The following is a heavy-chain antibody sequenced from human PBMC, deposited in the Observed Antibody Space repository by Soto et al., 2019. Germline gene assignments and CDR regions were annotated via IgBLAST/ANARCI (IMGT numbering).Heavy chain of an antibody. J-gene: IGHJ2*01. Sequence: EVQLVESGGGLVQPGGSLRLSCAASGFTVSSNYMSWVRQAPGKGLEWVSVIYSGGSTYYADSVKGRFTISRHNSKNTLYLQMNSLRAEDTAVYYCARDPLGSGSYYRSRQGYFDLWGRGTLVTVSS. D-gene: IGHD3-10*01. V-gene: IGHV3-53*04. CDR3: ARDPLGSGSYYRSRQGYFDL. CDR1: GFTVSSNY. CDR2: IYSGGST.